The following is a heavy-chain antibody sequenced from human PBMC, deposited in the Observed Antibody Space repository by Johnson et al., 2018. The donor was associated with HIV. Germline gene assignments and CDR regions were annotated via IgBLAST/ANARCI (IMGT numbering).Heavy chain of an antibody. D-gene: IGHD6-13*01. CDR3: ARDGESQQLPLGDAFDI. CDR1: GFTFSSNY. CDR2: IYSGGNT. Sequence: VQLVESGGGVVRPGGSLRLSCAASGFTFSSNYMNWVRQAPGKGLEWVSVIYSGGNTYYADSVKGTFTISRDNSKNTLYLQMNSLRAEDTAVYYCARDGESQQLPLGDAFDIWGQGTTVTVSS. J-gene: IGHJ3*02. V-gene: IGHV3-66*01.